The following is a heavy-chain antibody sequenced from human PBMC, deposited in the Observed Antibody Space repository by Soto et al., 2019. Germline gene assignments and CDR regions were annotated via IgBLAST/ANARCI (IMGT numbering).Heavy chain of an antibody. CDR1: YGSISSSRCQ. Sequence: SYALSVTWPVSYGSISSSRCQWGLVLQPPLKGLEWIAYMNYSGSTNYNPSLKSRVTVSIDTSKSQVSLRLSSVTAADTAVYYCARGFYDSEGYSNPFDNWGQGTLVTVSS. CDR3: ARGFYDSEGYSNPFDN. CDR2: MNYSGST. D-gene: IGHD3-22*01. J-gene: IGHJ4*02. V-gene: IGHV4-61*05.